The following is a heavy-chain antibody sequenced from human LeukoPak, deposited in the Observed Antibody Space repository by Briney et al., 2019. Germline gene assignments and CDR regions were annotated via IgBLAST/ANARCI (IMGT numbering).Heavy chain of an antibody. D-gene: IGHD5-18*01. CDR1: GGSISSYY. J-gene: IGHJ5*02. CDR2: IYYSGST. Sequence: NPSETLSLTCTVSGGSISSYYWSWIRQPPGKGPEWIGYIYYSGSTNYNPSLKSRVTISVDTSKNQFSLKLSSVTAADTAVYYCARDSRGYSYGFWGQRDWFDPWGQGTLVTVSS. CDR3: ARDSRGYSYGFWGQRDWFDP. V-gene: IGHV4-59*01.